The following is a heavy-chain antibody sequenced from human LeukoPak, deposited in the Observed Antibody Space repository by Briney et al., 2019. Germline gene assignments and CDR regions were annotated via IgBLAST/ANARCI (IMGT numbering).Heavy chain of an antibody. Sequence: GGSLRLSCAASGFTFSSHSMSWVRQAPGKGLEWVSFISSSRSYIYYPDSVKGRFTISRDNPKNTLYLQMNSLRAEDTAVYYCAKEKYDGSGSYSNWGQGTLVTVSS. D-gene: IGHD3-10*01. V-gene: IGHV3-21*04. CDR2: ISSSRSYI. J-gene: IGHJ4*02. CDR1: GFTFSSHS. CDR3: AKEKYDGSGSYSN.